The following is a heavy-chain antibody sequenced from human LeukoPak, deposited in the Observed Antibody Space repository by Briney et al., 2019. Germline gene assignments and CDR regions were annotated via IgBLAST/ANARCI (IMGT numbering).Heavy chain of an antibody. Sequence: SGGSLRLSCAASGFTFSSYGMYWVRQAPGKGLEGVAFIRYDGSNKYYADSVKGRFTISRDNSKNTLYLQMNSLRAEDTAVYYCAKNSWQQLMYYWGQGTLVTVSS. CDR2: IRYDGSNK. CDR1: GFTFSSYG. J-gene: IGHJ4*02. D-gene: IGHD6-13*01. V-gene: IGHV3-30*02. CDR3: AKNSWQQLMYY.